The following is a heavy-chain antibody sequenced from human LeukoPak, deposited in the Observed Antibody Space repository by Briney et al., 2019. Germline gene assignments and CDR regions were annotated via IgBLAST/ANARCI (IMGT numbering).Heavy chain of an antibody. CDR1: GFTFSNFG. CDR3: AKDLSSSYAFDI. J-gene: IGHJ3*02. V-gene: IGHV3-30*02. D-gene: IGHD6-6*01. Sequence: PGGSLRLSCATSGFTFSNFGMNWVRQAPGKGLQWVAFISYDGKDKYYADSVKGRITISRDNSKNTLYLQMNSLRAEDTAVYYCAKDLSSSYAFDIWGQGTMVTVSS. CDR2: ISYDGKDK.